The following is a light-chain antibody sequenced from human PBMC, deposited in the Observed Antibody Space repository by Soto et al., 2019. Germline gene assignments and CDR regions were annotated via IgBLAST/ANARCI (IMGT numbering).Light chain of an antibody. CDR2: GAS. Sequence: IVMTQSPATLSLSARERATLSCRASESISRDYLAWYQQRLGQAPRLLIYGASSGATGIPDRFSGSGSGTDFTLTISRLEPEDFAIYYCQQYGGVPYTFGQGTKVDIK. J-gene: IGKJ2*01. V-gene: IGKV3-20*01. CDR3: QQYGGVPYT. CDR1: ESISRDY.